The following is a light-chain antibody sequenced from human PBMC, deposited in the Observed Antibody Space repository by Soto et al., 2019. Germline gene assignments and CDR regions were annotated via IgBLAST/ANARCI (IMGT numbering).Light chain of an antibody. V-gene: IGKV3-11*01. CDR1: QSVSSY. CDR3: QQRSNWPRFT. CDR2: DVS. Sequence: EIVLTQSPATLSLSPGERATLSCRASQSVSSYLAWYQQKPGQAPRLLIYDVSNGATGIPARFSGSGSGTDFTLTISSLEPEDFAVYYCQQRSNWPRFTFGPGTKVDIK. J-gene: IGKJ3*01.